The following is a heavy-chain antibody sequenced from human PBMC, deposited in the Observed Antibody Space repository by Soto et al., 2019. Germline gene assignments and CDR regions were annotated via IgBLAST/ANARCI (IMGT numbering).Heavy chain of an antibody. Sequence: QVQLQQWGAGRLRAAETLSLTCAVYGGAFRGLSWNWIRQSPEKKFGLIGEIDYRGNTNYNPSLRSRVTLSVDASKNQFSLSVRSVPAADAANYFCARSRKSGDHSLGLEYWSRGPVGTVAA. V-gene: IGHV4-34*01. CDR2: IDYRGNT. CDR3: ARSRKSGDHSLGLEY. D-gene: IGHD2-21*01. J-gene: IGHJ4*02. CDR1: GGAFRGLS.